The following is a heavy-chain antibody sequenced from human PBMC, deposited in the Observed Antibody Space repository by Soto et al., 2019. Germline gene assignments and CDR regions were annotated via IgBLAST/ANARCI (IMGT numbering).Heavy chain of an antibody. J-gene: IGHJ5*02. CDR3: DP. CDR2: IYYSGST. V-gene: IGHV4-59*01. CDR1: GGSINSYF. Sequence: SETLSLTCTVSGGSINSYFWSWIRQSPGKGLEWIGHIYYSGSTSYSPSLKSRVSISVDTSKNQFSLEVHSVTAADTAVIWFDPWGQGTLVTVSS.